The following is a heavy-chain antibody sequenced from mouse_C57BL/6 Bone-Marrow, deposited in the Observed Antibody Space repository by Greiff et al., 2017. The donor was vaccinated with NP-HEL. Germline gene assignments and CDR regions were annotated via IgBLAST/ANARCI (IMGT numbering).Heavy chain of an antibody. V-gene: IGHV1-82*01. CDR3: AHMGLRRARYFDV. CDR2: IYPGDGDT. D-gene: IGHD2-4*01. J-gene: IGHJ1*03. Sequence: QVQLKQSGPELVKPGASVKISCKASGYAFSSSWMNWVKQRPGKGLEWIGRIYPGDGDTNYNGKFKGKATLTADKSSSTAYMQLSSLTSEDSAVYFCAHMGLRRARYFDVWGTGTTVTVSS. CDR1: GYAFSSSW.